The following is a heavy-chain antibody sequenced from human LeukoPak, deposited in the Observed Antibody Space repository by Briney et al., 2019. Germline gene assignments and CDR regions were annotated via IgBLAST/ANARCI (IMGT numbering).Heavy chain of an antibody. CDR1: GFTFSSYA. Sequence: GGSLRPSRAASGFTFSSYAMSWVRQAPGKGLEWVSAISGSGGSTYYADSVKGRFTVSRDNSKNTLYLQMNSLRAEDTAVYYCAIASPWRGGYSYGPIDYWGQGTLVTVSS. CDR2: ISGSGGST. D-gene: IGHD5-18*01. V-gene: IGHV3-23*01. J-gene: IGHJ4*02. CDR3: AIASPWRGGYSYGPIDY.